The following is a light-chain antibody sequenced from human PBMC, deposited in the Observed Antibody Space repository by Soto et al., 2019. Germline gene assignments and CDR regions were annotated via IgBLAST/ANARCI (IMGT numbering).Light chain of an antibody. V-gene: IGKV3-11*01. CDR2: DAS. CDR3: QQRSKWRT. Sequence: EIVLTQSPATLSLSPGERATLSCRASQSVSGYLAWYQQKHGQAPRLLIYDASKRATGIPARFSGSGVGTYFTLTISSLEPEDFAFYYCQQRSKWRTFGQGTKVEIK. CDR1: QSVSGY. J-gene: IGKJ1*01.